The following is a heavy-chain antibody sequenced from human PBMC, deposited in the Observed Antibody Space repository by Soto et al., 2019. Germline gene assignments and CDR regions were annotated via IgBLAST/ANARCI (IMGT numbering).Heavy chain of an antibody. Sequence: WTLIRQPPGKGLEWIGYIYYSGSTNYNPSLKSRVTMSIDTSKNQFSLKLSSVTAAYTAVYYCARAFGSTMPSLFWGQGTLVTVSS. CDR2: IYYSGST. D-gene: IGHD2-2*01. J-gene: IGHJ4*02. CDR3: ARAFGSTMPSLF. V-gene: IGHV4-59*01.